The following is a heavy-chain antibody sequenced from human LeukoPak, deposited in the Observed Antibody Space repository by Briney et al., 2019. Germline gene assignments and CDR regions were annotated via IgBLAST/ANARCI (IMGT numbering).Heavy chain of an antibody. D-gene: IGHD2-21*01. CDR1: GYTFTSYY. V-gene: IGHV1-46*01. CDR3: ANGVHGDYSSLLR. CDR2: TNPSGGST. Sequence: ASVKVSCKASGYTFTSYYMHWVRQAPGQGLEWMGITNPSGGSTSYAQKFQGRVTMTRDTSTSTVYMELSSLRSEDTAVYYCANGVHGDYSSLLRWGQGTLVTVSS. J-gene: IGHJ4*02.